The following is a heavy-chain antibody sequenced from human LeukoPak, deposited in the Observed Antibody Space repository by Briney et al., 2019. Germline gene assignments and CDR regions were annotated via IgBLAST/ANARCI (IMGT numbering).Heavy chain of an antibody. CDR3: ARDVGYNTPREERELDC. CDR1: GFTFSSYG. J-gene: IGHJ4*02. V-gene: IGHV3-33*01. CDR2: RWYDGSNK. D-gene: IGHD1-14*01. Sequence: PGGSLRLSCAASGFTFSSYGMHWVRQAPGKGLEWVAVRWYDGSNKYYADSVKGRFTISRDNSKNTLYLQMNSLRAEDTAVYYCARDVGYNTPREERELDCWGQGTLVTVSS.